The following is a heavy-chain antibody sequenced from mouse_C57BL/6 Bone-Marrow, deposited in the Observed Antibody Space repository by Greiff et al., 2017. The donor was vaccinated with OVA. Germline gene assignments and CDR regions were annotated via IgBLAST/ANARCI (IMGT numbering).Heavy chain of an antibody. J-gene: IGHJ2*01. CDR2: IDPEDGAN. D-gene: IGHD1-1*01. Sequence: VQLQQSGAELVKPGASVKLSCTASGFNIKDYYMHWVKQRTEPGLEWIGRIDPEDGANKYAPKFQGQATFTADTSSHTAYLQLSSLTSEDTAVDYCARSKGDYWGQGTTLTVSA. V-gene: IGHV14-2*01. CDR1: GFNIKDYY. CDR3: ARSKGDY.